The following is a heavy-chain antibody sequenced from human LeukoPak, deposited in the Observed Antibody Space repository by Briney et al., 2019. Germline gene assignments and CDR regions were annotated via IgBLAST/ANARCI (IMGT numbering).Heavy chain of an antibody. CDR3: ARAVAGTTLDY. Sequence: ASVKVSCKASGYTFTGYYMHWVRQAPGQGLEWMGRFNPNSGGTNYAQKFQGRVTMTRDTSISTAYMELSRLRSDDTAVYYCARAVAGTTLDYWGQGTLVTVSS. J-gene: IGHJ4*02. CDR1: GYTFTGYY. CDR2: FNPNSGGT. D-gene: IGHD6-19*01. V-gene: IGHV1-2*06.